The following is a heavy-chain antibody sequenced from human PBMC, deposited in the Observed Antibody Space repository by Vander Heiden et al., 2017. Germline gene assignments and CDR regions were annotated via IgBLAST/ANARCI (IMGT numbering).Heavy chain of an antibody. CDR1: GYSFTSYW. D-gene: IGHD6-13*01. CDR3: ARHQLRSSSWSDY. V-gene: IGHV5-10-1*03. J-gene: IGHJ4*02. CDR2: IDPSDAYT. Sequence: EVQLVQSGAAVKTPGESLRISCKGSGYSFTSYWLSWVRQMPGKGLEWRGRIDPSDAYTTYSPSFQGHVTISADKSISTAYLQWSSLKASDTAMYYCARHQLRSSSWSDYWGQGTLVTVSS.